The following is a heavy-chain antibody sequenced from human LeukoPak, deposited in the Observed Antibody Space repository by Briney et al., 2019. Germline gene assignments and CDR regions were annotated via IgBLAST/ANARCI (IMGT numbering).Heavy chain of an antibody. V-gene: IGHV4-34*01. CDR3: ARGTGTAGFWDYYYGMDV. Sequence: SETLSLTCAVYGGSFSGYYWSWIRQPPGKGLGWIGEINHSGSTNYNPSLKSRVTISVDTSKNQFSLKLSSVTAADTAVYYCARGTGTAGFWDYYYGMDVWGQGTTVTVSS. D-gene: IGHD1-1*01. J-gene: IGHJ6*02. CDR1: GGSFSGYY. CDR2: INHSGST.